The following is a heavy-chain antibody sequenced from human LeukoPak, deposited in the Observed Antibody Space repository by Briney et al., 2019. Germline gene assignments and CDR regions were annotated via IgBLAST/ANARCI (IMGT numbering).Heavy chain of an antibody. D-gene: IGHD3-22*01. V-gene: IGHV3-30-3*01. CDR1: GFTFSSYA. J-gene: IGHJ4*02. Sequence: GGSLRLSCAASGFTFSSYAMHWVRQAPGKGLEWVAVISYDGSNKYYADSVKGRFTISRDNSKNTLYLQMNSLRAEDTAVYYCARDSPYYYDSSGSLDYWGQGTLVTVSS. CDR2: ISYDGSNK. CDR3: ARDSPYYYDSSGSLDY.